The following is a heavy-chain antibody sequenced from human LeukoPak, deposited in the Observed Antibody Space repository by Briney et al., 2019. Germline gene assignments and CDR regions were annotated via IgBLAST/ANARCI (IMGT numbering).Heavy chain of an antibody. V-gene: IGHV1-69*04. CDR2: IIPILGIA. CDR1: GGTFSSYA. J-gene: IGHJ4*02. Sequence: GASVKVSCKASGGTFSSYAISWVRQAPGQGLEWMGRIIPILGIANYAQKFQGRVTITADKSTSTAYMELSSLRSDDTAVYYCARDLGDSGGWSLDYWGQGTLVTVSS. D-gene: IGHD6-19*01. CDR3: ARDLGDSGGWSLDY.